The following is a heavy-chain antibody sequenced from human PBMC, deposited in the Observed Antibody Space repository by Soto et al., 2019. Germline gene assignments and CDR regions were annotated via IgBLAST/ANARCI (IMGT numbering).Heavy chain of an antibody. CDR2: ISGSGGST. D-gene: IGHD3-10*01. Sequence: EVQLVESGGGLIQPGGSLRLSCAASGFTVSSNYMSWVRQAPGKGLEWVSVISGSGGSTYYADSVKGRFTISRDNSKNTLYLQMNSLRAEDTAVYYCAKCEGPPSRFGELYYFDYWGQGTLVTVSS. CDR1: GFTVSSNY. J-gene: IGHJ4*02. V-gene: IGHV3-23*04. CDR3: AKCEGPPSRFGELYYFDY.